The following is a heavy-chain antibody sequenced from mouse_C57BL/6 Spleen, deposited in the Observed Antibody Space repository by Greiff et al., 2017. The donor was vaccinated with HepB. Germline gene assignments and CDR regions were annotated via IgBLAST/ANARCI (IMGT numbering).Heavy chain of an antibody. CDR1: GYAFTNYL. CDR3: ARSPATLYSKRNYAMDY. D-gene: IGHD2-5*01. V-gene: IGHV1-54*01. CDR2: INPGSGGT. J-gene: IGHJ4*01. Sequence: VQVVESGAELVRPGTSVKVSCKASGYAFTNYLIEWVKQRPGQGLEWIGVINPGSGGTNYNEKFKGKATLTADKSSSTAYMQLSSLTSEDSAVYFCARSPATLYSKRNYAMDYWGQGTSGTVSS.